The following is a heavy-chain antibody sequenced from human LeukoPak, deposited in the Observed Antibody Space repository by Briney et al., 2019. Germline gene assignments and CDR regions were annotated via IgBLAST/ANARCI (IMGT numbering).Heavy chain of an antibody. CDR2: IRFDGGTK. CDR3: ARFITSALPSSDI. Sequence: PGGSLRLSCAASEFTFSNSGMHWVRQAPGKGLEWVAFIRFDGGTKYYADSVKGRFTISRDNSKNTVYLQVNSLRAEDTAVYYCARFITSALPSSDIWGQGTMVTVSS. V-gene: IGHV3-30*02. J-gene: IGHJ3*02. CDR1: EFTFSNSG. D-gene: IGHD2-2*01.